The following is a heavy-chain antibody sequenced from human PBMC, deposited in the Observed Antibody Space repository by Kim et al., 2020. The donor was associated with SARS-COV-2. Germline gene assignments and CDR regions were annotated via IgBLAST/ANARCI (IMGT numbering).Heavy chain of an antibody. V-gene: IGHV3-33*01. D-gene: IGHD3-10*01. CDR1: GFSFSSYD. Sequence: GGSLRLSCAATGFSFSSYDIHWVRQAPGKGLEWVTVIYYDGTNKYFADSVKGRFTISRDNSKNTLYLQMNSLRADDTAVYYCATEYYYGAGKGMDVWGQGTTVTVSS. CDR3: ATEYYYGAGKGMDV. J-gene: IGHJ6*02. CDR2: IYYDGTNK.